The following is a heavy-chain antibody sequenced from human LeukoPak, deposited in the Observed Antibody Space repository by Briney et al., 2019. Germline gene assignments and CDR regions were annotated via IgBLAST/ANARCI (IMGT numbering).Heavy chain of an antibody. J-gene: IGHJ3*02. CDR1: GFTFSSYS. CDR3: ARDPTDGYNSNDAFDI. Sequence: PGGSLRLSCAASGFTFSSYSMNWVRQAPGKGLEWVSSISSSSSYIYYADSVKGRFTISRDNAKNSLYLQMNSLRAEDTAVYYCARDPTDGYNSNDAFDIWGQGTMVTVSS. CDR2: ISSSSSYI. D-gene: IGHD5-12*01. V-gene: IGHV3-21*01.